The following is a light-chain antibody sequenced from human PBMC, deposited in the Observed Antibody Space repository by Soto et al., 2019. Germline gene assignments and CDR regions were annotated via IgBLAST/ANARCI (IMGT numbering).Light chain of an antibody. CDR2: DAS. Sequence: EIVLTQSPATLSLSPGERATLSCRASQSVSSYLAWYQQKPGQDPRLLIYDASNRATGIPARFSGSGSGTDFTLTISSLEPEDFAVYYCQQRSNGPPTFGQGTRLEIK. V-gene: IGKV3-11*01. CDR1: QSVSSY. J-gene: IGKJ5*01. CDR3: QQRSNGPPT.